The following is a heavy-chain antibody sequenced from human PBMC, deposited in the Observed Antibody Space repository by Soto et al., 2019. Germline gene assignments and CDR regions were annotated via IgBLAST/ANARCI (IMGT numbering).Heavy chain of an antibody. Sequence: QVQLQESGPGLVKPSETLSLTCTVSGDSISSYYWSWIRQPPGKGLGWIGYIHYRGSTNYNPSLKSRGTISVDTSKNQVSLRLSSVTAADTAVYYWARHETRHGDYDYWGQGTLVTVSS. J-gene: IGHJ4*02. CDR2: IHYRGST. V-gene: IGHV4-59*08. CDR3: ARHETRHGDYDY. CDR1: GDSISSYY. D-gene: IGHD4-17*01.